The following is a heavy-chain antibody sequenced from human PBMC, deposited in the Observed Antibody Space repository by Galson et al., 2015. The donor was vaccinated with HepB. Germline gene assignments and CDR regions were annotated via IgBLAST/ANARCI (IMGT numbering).Heavy chain of an antibody. CDR2: MNPKSGNT. D-gene: IGHD4-17*01. J-gene: IGHJ6*02. Sequence: SVKVSCKASGYTFTNCDINWVRQAAGQGLEWMGWMNPKSGNTGSAQKFQGRVTMTRDTSISTAYMELSNLRFEDTAVYYCARVYGDADVWGQGTTVTVSS. V-gene: IGHV1-8*01. CDR1: GYTFTNCD. CDR3: ARVYGDADV.